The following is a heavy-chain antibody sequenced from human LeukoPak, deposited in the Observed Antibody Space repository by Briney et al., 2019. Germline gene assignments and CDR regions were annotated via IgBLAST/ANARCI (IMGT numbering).Heavy chain of an antibody. Sequence: SETLSLTCTVSGGSISSYYWSWIRQPPGKGLEWIGYIYYSGSTNYNPSLKSRVTISVDTSKNQFSLKLSSVTAADTAVYYCARVGLLWFGAPYYFDYWGQGTLVTVSS. CDR1: GGSISSYY. D-gene: IGHD3-10*01. V-gene: IGHV4-59*01. CDR3: ARVGLLWFGAPYYFDY. J-gene: IGHJ4*02. CDR2: IYYSGST.